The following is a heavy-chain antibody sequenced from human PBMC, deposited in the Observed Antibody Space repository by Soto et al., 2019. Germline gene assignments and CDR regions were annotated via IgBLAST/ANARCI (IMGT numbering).Heavy chain of an antibody. CDR3: ARRNQYGDYDAFDI. Sequence: SETLSLTCTVSGGSISSYYWSWIRQPAGKGLEWIGRIYTSGSTNYNPSLKSRVTMSVDTSKNQFSLKLSSVTAADTAVYYCARRNQYGDYDAFDISGQGTMATGSS. CDR1: GGSISSYY. D-gene: IGHD4-17*01. V-gene: IGHV4-4*07. J-gene: IGHJ3*02. CDR2: IYTSGST.